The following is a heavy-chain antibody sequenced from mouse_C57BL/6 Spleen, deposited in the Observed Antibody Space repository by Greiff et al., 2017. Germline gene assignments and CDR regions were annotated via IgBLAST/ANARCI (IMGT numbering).Heavy chain of an antibody. CDR2: IYPGSGST. CDR3: ARGTVGATRYYAMDY. J-gene: IGHJ4*01. CDR1: GYTFTSYW. Sequence: QVQLQQPGAELVKPGASVKMSCKASGYTFTSYWITWVKQRPGQGLEWIGDIYPGSGSTNYNEKFKSKATLTVDTSSSTAYMQLSSLTSEDSAVYYCARGTVGATRYYAMDYWGQGTSVTVSS. V-gene: IGHV1-55*01. D-gene: IGHD1-1*01.